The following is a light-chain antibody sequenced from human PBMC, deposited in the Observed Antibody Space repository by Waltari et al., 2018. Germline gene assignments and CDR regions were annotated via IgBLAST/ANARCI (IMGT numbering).Light chain of an antibody. CDR1: SFNIGSNV. J-gene: IGLJ3*02. CDR3: STWDDSLSGVV. Sequence: QSVLTQPPSASGAPGQRVTISCSGSSFNIGSNVLNWYQQLPGAAPKLLIYSDYQRPSGVPDRFSGSKSGTSASLAISELQSEDEAEYYCSTWDDSLSGVVFGVGTKLTVL. V-gene: IGLV1-44*01. CDR2: SDY.